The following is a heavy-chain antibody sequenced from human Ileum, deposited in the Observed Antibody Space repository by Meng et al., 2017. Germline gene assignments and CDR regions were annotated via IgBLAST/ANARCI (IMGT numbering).Heavy chain of an antibody. CDR2: ISSSSSYI. Sequence: VEQVWPGGGLVKTGRAVRLSCAASGFTFSSYSMNWVRQAPGKGLEWVSSISSSSSYIYYADSVKGRFTISRDNAKNSLYLQMNSLRAEDTAVYYCARGEYSYGLLFDYWGQGTLVTVSS. J-gene: IGHJ4*02. CDR3: ARGEYSYGLLFDY. D-gene: IGHD5-18*01. V-gene: IGHV3-21*01. CDR1: GFTFSSYS.